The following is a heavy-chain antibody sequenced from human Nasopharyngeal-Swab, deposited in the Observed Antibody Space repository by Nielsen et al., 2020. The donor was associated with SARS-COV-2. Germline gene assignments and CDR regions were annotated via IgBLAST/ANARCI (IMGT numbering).Heavy chain of an antibody. CDR3: ARDGDIVVVPAAIIWEGAFDI. D-gene: IGHD2-2*02. V-gene: IGHV3-30-3*01. J-gene: IGHJ3*02. CDR2: ISYDGSNE. Sequence: GESLKISCAASGFTFSSYAMHWVRQAPGKGLEWVAVISYDGSNEYYADSVKGRFTISRDNSKNTLYLQMNSLRAEDTAVYYCARDGDIVVVPAAIIWEGAFDIWGQGTMVTVSS. CDR1: GFTFSSYA.